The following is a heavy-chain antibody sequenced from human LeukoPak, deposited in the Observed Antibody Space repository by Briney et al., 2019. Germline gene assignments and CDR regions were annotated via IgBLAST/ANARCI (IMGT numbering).Heavy chain of an antibody. V-gene: IGHV3-9*01. J-gene: IGHJ1*01. D-gene: IGHD3-10*01. CDR2: ISWNSGDI. Sequence: PGGSLRLSCAASGFTFSSYAMSWVRQAPGKGLEWVSAISWNSGDIGYADSVKGRFIISRDNAKNSLYLQMNSLRAEDTALYYCATTSLWFGEFKYFQYWGQGTLVTVSS. CDR3: ATTSLWFGEFKYFQY. CDR1: GFTFSSYA.